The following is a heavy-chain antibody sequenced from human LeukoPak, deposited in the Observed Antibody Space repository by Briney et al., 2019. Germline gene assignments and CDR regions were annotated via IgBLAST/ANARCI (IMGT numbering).Heavy chain of an antibody. CDR3: ARLPLTYYYDSSGYFDY. D-gene: IGHD3-22*01. V-gene: IGHV4-39*01. CDR2: IYYSGSA. CDR1: GGSISSSSYY. J-gene: IGHJ4*02. Sequence: SETLSLTCTVSGGSISSSSYYWGWIRQPPGKGLEWIGSIYYSGSAYYNPSLKSRVTISVDTSKNQFSLKLSSVTAADTAVYYCARLPLTYYYDSSGYFDYWGQGTLVTVSS.